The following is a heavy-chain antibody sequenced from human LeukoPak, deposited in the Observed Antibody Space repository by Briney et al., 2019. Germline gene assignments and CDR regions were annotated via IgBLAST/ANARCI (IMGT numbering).Heavy chain of an antibody. D-gene: IGHD3-16*01. J-gene: IGHJ5*02. V-gene: IGHV3-21*01. CDR2: ISSSSSYI. CDR3: ARVLGGNWFDP. CDR1: GFTFSSYS. Sequence: GGSLRLSCAASGFTFSSYSMNWVRQAPGKGLEWVSSISSSSSYIYYADSVKGRFTISRDNAKNSLYLQMNSLRAEDTAVYYCARVLGGNWFDPWGQGTLVTVSS.